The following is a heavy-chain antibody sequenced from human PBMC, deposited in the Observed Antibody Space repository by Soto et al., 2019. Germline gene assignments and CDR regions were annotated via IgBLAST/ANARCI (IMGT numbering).Heavy chain of an antibody. J-gene: IGHJ4*02. CDR1: GGSIKSGGYS. D-gene: IGHD3-22*01. V-gene: IGHV4-31*03. CDR2: IYHSENT. Sequence: SETLSLTCTVSGGSIKSGGYSWTWIRQHPGKGLEWIGYIYHSENTYYNPSLKSRVTISVDTSKNQFSLKLSSVTAADTAVYYCARVKNYDDSGYLYWGQGTLVTVSS. CDR3: ARVKNYDDSGYLY.